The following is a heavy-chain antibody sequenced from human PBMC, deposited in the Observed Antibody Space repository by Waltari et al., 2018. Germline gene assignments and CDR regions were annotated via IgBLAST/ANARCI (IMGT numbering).Heavy chain of an antibody. V-gene: IGHV1-18*01. CDR1: GYTFTTFV. CDR2: ISAYNGNT. CDR3: ARDSGIPGAYGAHREFDY. J-gene: IGHJ4*02. D-gene: IGHD4-17*01. Sequence: QVQLVQSGAEVKKPGASVKVSCKASGYTFTTFVIIWVRQAPGQGLEWMGWISAYNGNTNLAQKLQGRVTMTTDSSTSTAYMELRSLRSDDTAVFYCARDSGIPGAYGAHREFDYWGQGTLVTVSS.